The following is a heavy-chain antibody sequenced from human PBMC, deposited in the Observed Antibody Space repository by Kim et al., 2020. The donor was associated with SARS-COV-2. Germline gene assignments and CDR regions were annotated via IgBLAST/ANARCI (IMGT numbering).Heavy chain of an antibody. CDR3: AKDPHYDFWSGYVFDY. D-gene: IGHD3-3*01. V-gene: IGHV3-23*01. Sequence: SVKGRLTISRDNAKKQLYLQMNSRRAEDTAVYYCAKDPHYDFWSGYVFDYWGQGTLVTVSS. J-gene: IGHJ4*02.